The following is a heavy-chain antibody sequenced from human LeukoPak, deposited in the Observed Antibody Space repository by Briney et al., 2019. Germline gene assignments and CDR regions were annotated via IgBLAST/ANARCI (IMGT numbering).Heavy chain of an antibody. V-gene: IGHV3-33*01. J-gene: IGHJ4*02. CDR2: IWFDESNK. Sequence: AGGSLRLSCVASGFTFSDYGMHWVRQAPGKGPEWVAVIWFDESNKYYADSVKGRFTISRDNSKNTLYLQMNSLRVEDTAVYYCARDFGGDGYNSWGQGTLVTVSS. CDR3: ARDFGGDGYNS. CDR1: GFTFSDYG. D-gene: IGHD5-24*01.